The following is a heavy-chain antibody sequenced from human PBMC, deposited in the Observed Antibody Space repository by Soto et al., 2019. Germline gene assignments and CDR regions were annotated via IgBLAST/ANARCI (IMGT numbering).Heavy chain of an antibody. CDR3: ATDRSNSXH. CDR1: PFTFTNYG. V-gene: IGHV1-18*01. D-gene: IGHD6-13*01. J-gene: IGHJ4*02. Sequence: ASVKVSCKTSPFTFTNYGISWVRQAPGQGLEWMGWINIQQGSTDYAQNFQGRVTMTTDTSTSTAYMELRSLRSDDTAVYYCATDRSNSXHWGQGTLVTVSS. CDR2: INIQQGST.